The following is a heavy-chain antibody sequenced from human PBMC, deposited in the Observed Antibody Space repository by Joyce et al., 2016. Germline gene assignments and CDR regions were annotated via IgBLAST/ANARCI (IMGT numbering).Heavy chain of an antibody. J-gene: IGHJ4*02. Sequence: EVQLVQSGAEVKKPGESLKISCKGSRYSFTNYWVGWVRQMPGKGLGWMGISKPGDSHTRYSPSFQGQVTISADKSIRTAYLQWSSLKASDTAIYYCARSLNNWNDLFGGSFDSWGQGTLVTVSS. CDR3: ARSLNNWNDLFGGSFDS. CDR1: RYSFTNYW. V-gene: IGHV5-51*01. D-gene: IGHD1-20*01. CDR2: SKPGDSHT.